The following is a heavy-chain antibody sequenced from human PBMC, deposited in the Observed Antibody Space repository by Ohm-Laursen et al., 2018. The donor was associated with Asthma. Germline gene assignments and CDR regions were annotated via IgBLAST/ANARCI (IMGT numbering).Heavy chain of an antibody. V-gene: IGHV1-46*01. J-gene: IGHJ6*02. CDR3: ARDLEVRGVNYYYGMDV. Sequence: GASVKVSCKASGYTFTSYYIHWVRQAPGQGLEWMGIINPSGGSTSYAQKFQGRVTMTRDTSTSTVYMELSSLRSEDTAVFYCARDLEVRGVNYYYGMDVWGQGTTVTVSS. CDR2: INPSGGST. D-gene: IGHD3-10*01. CDR1: GYTFTSYY.